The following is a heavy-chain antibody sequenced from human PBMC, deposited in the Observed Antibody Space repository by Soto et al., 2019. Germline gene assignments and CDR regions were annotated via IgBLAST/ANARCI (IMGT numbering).Heavy chain of an antibody. Sequence: GGSLRLSCAASGFTFSSYDMHWVRQATGKGLEWVSAIGTAGDTYYPGSVKGRFTISRENAKNSLYLQMNSLRAGDTAVYYCARGRKGYSSGWYWFDPWGQGTLVTVSS. V-gene: IGHV3-13*01. CDR2: IGTAGDT. CDR3: ARGRKGYSSGWYWFDP. CDR1: GFTFSSYD. D-gene: IGHD6-19*01. J-gene: IGHJ5*02.